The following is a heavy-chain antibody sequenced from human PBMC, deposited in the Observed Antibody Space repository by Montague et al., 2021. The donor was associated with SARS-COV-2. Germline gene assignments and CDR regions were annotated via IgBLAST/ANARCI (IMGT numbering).Heavy chain of an antibody. D-gene: IGHD3-10*01. Sequence: SLRLSCAASGFTFSTYAMTWVRQAPGKGLEWVSSISASGVRTHYPDSVKGRFTISRDNSKNTLYLQMSSLRAEDTAVYYCASTGSASYWGQGTLVTVSS. CDR3: ASTGSASY. CDR2: ISASGVRT. V-gene: IGHV3-23*01. J-gene: IGHJ4*02. CDR1: GFTFSTYA.